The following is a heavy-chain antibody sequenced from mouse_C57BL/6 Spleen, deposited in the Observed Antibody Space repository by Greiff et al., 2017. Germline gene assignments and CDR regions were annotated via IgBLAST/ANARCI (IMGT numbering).Heavy chain of an antibody. CDR2: INPYNGGT. Sequence: EVKLVESGPVLVKPGASVKMSCKASGYTFTDYYMNWVKQSHGKSLEWIGVINPYNGGTSYNQKFKGKATLTVDKSSSTAYMELNSLTSEDSAVYYCARWRYGSSPYAMDYWGQGTSVTVSS. J-gene: IGHJ4*01. CDR3: ARWRYGSSPYAMDY. CDR1: GYTFTDYY. D-gene: IGHD1-1*01. V-gene: IGHV1-19*01.